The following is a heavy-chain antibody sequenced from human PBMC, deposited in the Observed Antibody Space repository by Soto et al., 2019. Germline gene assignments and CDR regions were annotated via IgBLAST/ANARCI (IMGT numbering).Heavy chain of an antibody. CDR2: ISGSADST. CDR1: GFTFRSYA. Sequence: EVQMLESGRGLVQPGGSLRLSCAASGFTFRSYATNWVRQAPGKGLEWVSTISGSADSTYYADSVKGRFTISRDNSKNTLSLQMNSLRAEDTAVYYCASSGLSSWVNMEVWGQGTTVIVSS. D-gene: IGHD2-2*01. CDR3: ASSGLSSWVNMEV. V-gene: IGHV3-23*01. J-gene: IGHJ6*02.